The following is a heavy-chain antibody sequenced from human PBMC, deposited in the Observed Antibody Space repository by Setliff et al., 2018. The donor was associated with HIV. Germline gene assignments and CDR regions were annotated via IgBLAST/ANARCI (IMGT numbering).Heavy chain of an antibody. V-gene: IGHV4-34*12. CDR1: GGSFSGNH. CDR2: ILYNGGT. Sequence: SETLSLTCTIYGGSFSGNHWSWIRQSPGNGLEWIGEILYNGGTRYNPSLNSRVTMSIDTSKNQFSLKLISVTAADTAVYYCRVRNLRDLSDIWGQGTVVTVSS. CDR3: RVRNLRDLSDI. J-gene: IGHJ3*02.